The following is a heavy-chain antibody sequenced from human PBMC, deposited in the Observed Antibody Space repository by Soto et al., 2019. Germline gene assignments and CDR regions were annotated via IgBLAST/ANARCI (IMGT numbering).Heavy chain of an antibody. Sequence: QVQLQESGPGLVKPSGTLSLTCAVSGDSVSTHYWWSWARQSPGKGLEWIGETHHSGSTHYNPSLNSRVTISVDKSKNDFSLKLTSVTAADTAVYYCARNGDCSSSRCNVGWFDPWGRGTLVTVSS. CDR1: GDSVSTHYW. D-gene: IGHD2-2*01. V-gene: IGHV4-4*02. CDR3: ARNGDCSSSRCNVGWFDP. CDR2: THHSGST. J-gene: IGHJ5*02.